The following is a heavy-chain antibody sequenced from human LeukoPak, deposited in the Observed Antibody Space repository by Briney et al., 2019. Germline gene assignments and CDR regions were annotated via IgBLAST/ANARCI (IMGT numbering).Heavy chain of an antibody. V-gene: IGHV4-59*01. J-gene: IGHJ4*02. D-gene: IGHD3-9*01. CDR3: ARAPLSHYDILTGYYDY. Sequence: SETLSLTCTVSGGSISSYYWSWIRQPPGKGLEWIGYIYYSGSTNYNPSLKSRVTISVDTSKNQFSLKLSSVTAADTAVYYCARAPLSHYDILTGYYDYWGQGTLVTVSS. CDR2: IYYSGST. CDR1: GGSISSYY.